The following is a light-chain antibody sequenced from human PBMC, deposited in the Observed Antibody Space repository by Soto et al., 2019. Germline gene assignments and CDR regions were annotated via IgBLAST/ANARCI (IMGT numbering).Light chain of an antibody. Sequence: DIQVTQSPSSLSASVGDRVTITCRSSQNIDNYLNWYQHKPGKDPKLLIYVASHLQSGVPSRVSGSGSGKEFTLTISNLHPEDFATFYCPQSYNAPFSFGPRTMVDV. CDR3: PQSYNAPFS. CDR2: VAS. J-gene: IGKJ3*01. V-gene: IGKV1-39*01. CDR1: QNIDNY.